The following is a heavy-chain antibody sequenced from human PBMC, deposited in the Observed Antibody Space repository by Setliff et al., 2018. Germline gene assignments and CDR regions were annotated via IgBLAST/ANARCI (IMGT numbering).Heavy chain of an antibody. J-gene: IGHJ4*02. CDR3: AKPQVELRWGFES. V-gene: IGHV3-23*03. CDR1: GFTFSTYA. CDR2: IYSGDRNT. Sequence: GGSLRLSCAASGFTFSTYAMSWVRQAPGKGLEWVSTIYSGDRNTFYTDSVKGRFTIFRDGSKNTLFLHMTSLRAEDTAVYYCAKPQVELRWGFESWGQGTPVTVS. D-gene: IGHD1-7*01.